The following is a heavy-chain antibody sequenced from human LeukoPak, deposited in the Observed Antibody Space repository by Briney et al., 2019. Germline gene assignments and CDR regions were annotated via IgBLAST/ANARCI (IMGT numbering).Heavy chain of an antibody. D-gene: IGHD4-23*01. CDR2: IYNSGST. CDR3: ARALRLWGGNSGIAFDI. Sequence: PTETLSLTCTVSGGSISRYYWSWIRQPPGKGLEWIGYIYNSGSTNYNHSLKSRVTISEDMSNNQFSLKLSSVTAADTAVYYCARALRLWGGNSGIAFDIWGQGTMVTVSS. V-gene: IGHV4-59*01. J-gene: IGHJ3*02. CDR1: GGSISRYY.